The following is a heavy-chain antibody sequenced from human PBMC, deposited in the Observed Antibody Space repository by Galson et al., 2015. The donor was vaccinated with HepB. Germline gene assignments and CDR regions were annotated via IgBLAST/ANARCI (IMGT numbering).Heavy chain of an antibody. CDR2: INDSGRT. CDR1: GGSFSGYY. CDR3: ATSSRRRATFYFYGMDV. V-gene: IGHV4-34*01. Sequence: TLSLTCAVYGGSFSGYYWTWIRQPPGKGLEWIGEINDSGRTDYNPSLKSRVTISVDTSKNQFSLKLSSVTAADRAVYYCATSSRRRATFYFYGMDVWGQGTTVTVSS. J-gene: IGHJ6*02. D-gene: IGHD6-6*01.